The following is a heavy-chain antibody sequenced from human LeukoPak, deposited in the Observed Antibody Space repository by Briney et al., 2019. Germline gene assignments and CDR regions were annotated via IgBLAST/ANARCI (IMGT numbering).Heavy chain of an antibody. CDR1: GFTFSSYG. Sequence: PGGSLRLSCAASGFTFSSYGMHWVRQAPGKGLEWIGRIKNQANSYTTEYAASVKDRFTISRDDSMNSMYLQMNSLKTEDTAVYYCAGLIGDYWGQGTLVTVSS. CDR2: IKNQANSYTT. J-gene: IGHJ4*02. CDR3: AGLIGDY. V-gene: IGHV3-72*01. D-gene: IGHD2/OR15-2a*01.